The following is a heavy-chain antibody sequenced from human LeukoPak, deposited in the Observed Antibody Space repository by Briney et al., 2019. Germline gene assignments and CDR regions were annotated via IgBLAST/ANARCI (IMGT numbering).Heavy chain of an antibody. V-gene: IGHV3-72*01. CDR1: GFTFSGHY. Sequence: PGGSLRLSCAASGFTFSGHYMGWVRQAPGKGLEWVGRTRNKVTSYTTEYSASVQGRFTSSRDHSKHSLYLQMNSLKTEDTALHYCARAYVTGWSTHYLDYWGQGTLVSVCS. D-gene: IGHD7-27*01. CDR3: ARAYVTGWSTHYLDY. CDR2: TRNKVTSYTT. J-gene: IGHJ4*02.